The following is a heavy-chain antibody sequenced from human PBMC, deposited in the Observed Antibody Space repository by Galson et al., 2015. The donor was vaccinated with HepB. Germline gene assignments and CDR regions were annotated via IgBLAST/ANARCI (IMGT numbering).Heavy chain of an antibody. D-gene: IGHD3-3*01. CDR3: TTVLYFWSFPSPVDY. J-gene: IGHJ4*02. Sequence: SLRLSCAASGFTFSNARMSWVRQAPGKGLEWVGRIKSKTDGGTTDYAAPVKGRFTISRDDSKNTLYLQMNSLKTEDTAVYYCTTVLYFWSFPSPVDYWGQGTLVTVSS. CDR2: IKSKTDGGTT. V-gene: IGHV3-15*01. CDR1: GFTFSNAR.